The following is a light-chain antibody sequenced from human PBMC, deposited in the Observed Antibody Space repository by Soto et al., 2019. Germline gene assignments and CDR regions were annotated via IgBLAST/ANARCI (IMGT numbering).Light chain of an antibody. Sequence: EIVMTQSPATLSVSPGERATLSCRASQSISSNLAWYQQKPGQAPRLLIDDASTRAAGIPARFNGGGSGTDFTLTISRLEPEDFAVYYCQQKVTFGQGTRLGL. CDR3: QQKVT. J-gene: IGKJ5*01. V-gene: IGKV3-15*01. CDR1: QSISSN. CDR2: DAS.